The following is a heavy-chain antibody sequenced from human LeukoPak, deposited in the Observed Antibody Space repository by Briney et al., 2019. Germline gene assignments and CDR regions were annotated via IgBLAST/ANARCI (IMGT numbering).Heavy chain of an antibody. J-gene: IGHJ6*02. V-gene: IGHV3-43*02. CDR1: GFTFDDYA. Sequence: GGSLRLSCAASGFTFDDYAMHWVRQAPGKGLEWVSLISGDGGSTYYADSVKGRFTISRDNSKNSLYLQMNSLRTEDTALYYCAKETPTSSWYDYGSYYGMDVWGQGTTVTVSS. D-gene: IGHD6-13*01. CDR3: AKETPTSSWYDYGSYYGMDV. CDR2: ISGDGGST.